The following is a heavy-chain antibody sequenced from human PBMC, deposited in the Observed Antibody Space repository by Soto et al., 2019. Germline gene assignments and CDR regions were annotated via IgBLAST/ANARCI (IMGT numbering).Heavy chain of an antibody. CDR3: TTDRRPRSGCSSTSCCEQNYYYYYGMDV. CDR2: IKSKTDGGTT. D-gene: IGHD2-2*01. Sequence: GGSLRLSCAASGFTFSNAWMSWVRQAPGKGLEWVGRIKSKTDGGTTDYAAPVKGRFTISRDDSKNTLYLQMNSLKTEDTAVYYCTTDRRPRSGCSSTSCCEQNYYYYYGMDVWGQGTTVTVSS. J-gene: IGHJ6*02. CDR1: GFTFSNAW. V-gene: IGHV3-15*01.